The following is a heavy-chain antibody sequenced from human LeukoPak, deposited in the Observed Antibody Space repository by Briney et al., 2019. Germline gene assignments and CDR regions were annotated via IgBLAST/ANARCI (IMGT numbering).Heavy chain of an antibody. CDR2: IYYSGST. J-gene: IGHJ4*02. CDR1: GGAISSYY. CDR3: AGSYYYDSSSIDY. V-gene: IGHV4-59*01. D-gene: IGHD3-22*01. Sequence: SETLSLTCTVSGGAISSYYWSWIRQPPGKGLEWSGYIYYSGSTNYNPSLKGRVTISVDTSKNQFSLKLSSVTAADTAVYYCAGSYYYDSSSIDYWGQGTLVTVSS.